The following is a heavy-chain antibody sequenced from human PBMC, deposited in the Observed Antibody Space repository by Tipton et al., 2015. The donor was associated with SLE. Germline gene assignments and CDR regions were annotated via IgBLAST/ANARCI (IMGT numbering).Heavy chain of an antibody. CDR3: ARALLWFGDHMDV. D-gene: IGHD3-10*01. J-gene: IGHJ6*03. CDR2: ISGRGRDK. V-gene: IGHV3-23*01. CDR1: GFTFSDYA. Sequence: SLRLSCGASGFTFSDYAMSWVRQAPGKGLEWVSAISGRGRDKYYADSVKGRFTISRDNSKNTLYLQMNSLKAEDTAVYDCARALLWFGDHMDVWGKGTTVTVSS.